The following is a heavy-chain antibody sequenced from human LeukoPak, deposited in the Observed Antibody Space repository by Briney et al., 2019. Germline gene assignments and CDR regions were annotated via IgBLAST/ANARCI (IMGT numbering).Heavy chain of an antibody. CDR1: GFDFSSNW. CDR3: AKDHYWSIDY. V-gene: IGHV3-74*01. Sequence: GGSLRLSCAASGFDFSSNWMHWVRHAPGQGLVWASRIKGDGISTNYADSVKGRFTISRDIAKNTLYLQMNSLRAEDTGVYYCAKDHYWSIDYWGRGTLVTVSS. J-gene: IGHJ4*02. CDR2: IKGDGIST. D-gene: IGHD3-3*01.